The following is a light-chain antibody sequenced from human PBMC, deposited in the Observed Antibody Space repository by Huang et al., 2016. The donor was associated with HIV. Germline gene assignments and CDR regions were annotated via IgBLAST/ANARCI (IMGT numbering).Light chain of an antibody. CDR2: AGS. Sequence: DIQMTQSPSSLSASVGDRVTISGRASQDISTYLAWYQQRPGETPRFLLFAGSILESGVPSRFSGSRSGTYFTFTISSLQPEDFASYYCQQYYTKPFTFGQGTKLEIK. CDR3: QQYYTKPFT. J-gene: IGKJ2*01. V-gene: IGKV1-NL1*01. CDR1: QDISTY.